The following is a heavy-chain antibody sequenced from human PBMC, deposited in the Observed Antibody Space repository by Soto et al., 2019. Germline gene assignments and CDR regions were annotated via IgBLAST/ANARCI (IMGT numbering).Heavy chain of an antibody. V-gene: IGHV3-21*02. CDR1: GFTFRSFT. J-gene: IGHJ5*02. CDR2: ISSNSAYI. D-gene: IGHD6-13*01. Sequence: EVQLVESGGGLVKPGGSLRLSCAASGFTFRSFTMNWVRQAPGKGLEWVSTISSNSAYIYYTDALRGRFTISRDNAKNSLPLQMHSLRAEDTAVYYCTRDASRDSSARGWFDPWGPGTLVTVSS. CDR3: TRDASRDSSARGWFDP.